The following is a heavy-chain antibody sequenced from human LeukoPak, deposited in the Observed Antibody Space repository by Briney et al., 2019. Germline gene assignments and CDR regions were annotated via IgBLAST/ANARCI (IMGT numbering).Heavy chain of an antibody. CDR1: GFTFDDYG. CDR2: INWNGGST. CDR3: ARVGGYSYGLDYFDY. D-gene: IGHD5-18*01. Sequence: PGGSLRLSCAASGFTFDDYGMSWVRQAPGKGLEWVSGINWNGGSTGYADSVKGRFTISRDNAKNSLYLQMNSLRAEDTALCYCARVGGYSYGLDYFDYWGQGTLVTVSS. V-gene: IGHV3-20*04. J-gene: IGHJ4*02.